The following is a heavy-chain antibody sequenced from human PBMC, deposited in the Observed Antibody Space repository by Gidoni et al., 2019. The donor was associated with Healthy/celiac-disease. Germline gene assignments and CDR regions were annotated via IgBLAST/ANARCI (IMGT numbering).Heavy chain of an antibody. CDR2: ISYDGSNK. CDR3: AKGPNYYDSSGYYYGNHFDY. D-gene: IGHD3-22*01. V-gene: IGHV3-30*04. Sequence: QVQLVESGGGVVQPGRSLRLSCAASGFTFSSYAMHWVRQAPGKGLEWVAVISYDGSNKYYADSVKGRFTISRDNSKNTLYLQMNSLRAEDTAVYYCAKGPNYYDSSGYYYGNHFDYWGQGTLVTVSS. CDR1: GFTFSSYA. J-gene: IGHJ4*02.